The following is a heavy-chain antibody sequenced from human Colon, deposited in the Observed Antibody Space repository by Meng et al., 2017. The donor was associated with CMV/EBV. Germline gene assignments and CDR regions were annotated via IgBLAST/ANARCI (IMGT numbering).Heavy chain of an antibody. J-gene: IGHJ4*02. D-gene: IGHD3-3*01. V-gene: IGHV1-2*06. CDR3: ARELESGGLDY. CDR2: INPISGGT. CDR1: GFTFSTYY. Sequence: SCKDYGFTFSTYYRHWVRQAPGQGLEWVGRINPISGGTTYAQEFKGRVTLTRDTSISTDYMEVGRLTSDDTAVYFCARELESGGLDYWGQGTLVTVSS.